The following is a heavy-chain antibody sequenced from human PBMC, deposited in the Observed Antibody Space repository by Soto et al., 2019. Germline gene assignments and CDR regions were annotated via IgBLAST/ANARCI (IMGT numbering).Heavy chain of an antibody. CDR1: GGTFSSYA. D-gene: IGHD6-13*01. CDR3: ANYDAAAGGGVYYYYYGMDV. J-gene: IGHJ6*02. V-gene: IGHV1-69*01. CDR2: IIPIFGTA. Sequence: QVQLVQSGAEVKKPGSSVKVSCKAPGGTFSSYAISWVRQAPGQGLEWMGGIIPIFGTANYAQKFQGRVTITADESTSTAYMELSSLRSEDTAVYYCANYDAAAGGGVYYYYYGMDVWGQGTTVTVSS.